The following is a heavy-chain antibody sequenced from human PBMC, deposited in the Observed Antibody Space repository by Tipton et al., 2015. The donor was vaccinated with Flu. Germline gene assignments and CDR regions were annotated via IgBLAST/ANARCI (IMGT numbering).Heavy chain of an antibody. V-gene: IGHV4-59*01. CDR2: IYYSGRT. CDR3: ARVTLGYFDV. D-gene: IGHD4/OR15-4a*01. Sequence: TLSLTCTVSGGSISNYYWIWIRQSPGKGLEYIGDIYYSGRTTYNPSLKSRVTISVDTSKNQFSLRLTSLTAADTALYYCARVTLGYFDVWSEATLVSVPS. J-gene: IGHJ4*02. CDR1: GGSISNYY.